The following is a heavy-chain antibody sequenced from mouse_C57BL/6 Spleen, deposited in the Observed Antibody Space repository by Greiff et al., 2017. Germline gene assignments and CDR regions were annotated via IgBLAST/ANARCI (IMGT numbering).Heavy chain of an antibody. V-gene: IGHV1-42*01. CDR3: ARSVYYYGSSPFAY. Sequence: VQLQQSGPELVKPGASVKISCKASGYSFTGYYMNWVKQSPEKSLEWIGEINPSTGGTTYNQKFKAKATLTVDKSSSTAYMQLKSLTSEDSAIYYCARSVYYYGSSPFAYWGQGTLVTVSA. D-gene: IGHD1-1*01. CDR2: INPSTGGT. J-gene: IGHJ3*01. CDR1: GYSFTGYY.